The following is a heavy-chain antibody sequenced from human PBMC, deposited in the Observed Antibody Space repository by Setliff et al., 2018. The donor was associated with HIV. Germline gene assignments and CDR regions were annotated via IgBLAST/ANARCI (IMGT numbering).Heavy chain of an antibody. CDR1: GGSISSYY. V-gene: IGHV4-59*01. CDR2: IYYSGST. Sequence: KPSETLSLTCTVSGGSISSYYWSWIRQPPGKGLEWIGYIYYSGSTNYNPSLKSRATISVDTSKNQFSLKLSSVTAADTAVYYCARGRLGFGEFSNYYGMDVWGQGTTVTVSS. D-gene: IGHD3-10*01. CDR3: ARGRLGFGEFSNYYGMDV. J-gene: IGHJ6*02.